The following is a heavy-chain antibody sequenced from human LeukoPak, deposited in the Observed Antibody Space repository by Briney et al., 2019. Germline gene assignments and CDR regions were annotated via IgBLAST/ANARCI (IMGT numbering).Heavy chain of an antibody. D-gene: IGHD2-21*02. CDR2: INHSGST. J-gene: IGHJ4*02. CDR1: GGSFSGYY. Sequence: SSETLSLTWAVYGGSFSGYYWSRIRQPPGKGLEWIGEINHSGSTNYNPSLKSRVTISVDTSKNQFSLKLSSVTAADTAVYYCASLNCRGHCSQWGQATLATVSS. CDR3: ASLNCRGHCSQ. V-gene: IGHV4-34*01.